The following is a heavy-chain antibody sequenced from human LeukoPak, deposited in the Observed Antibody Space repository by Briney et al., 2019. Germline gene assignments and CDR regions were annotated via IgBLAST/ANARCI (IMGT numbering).Heavy chain of an antibody. D-gene: IGHD6-13*01. Sequence: GGSLRLSCAAYGFTFSSYAMHWVRQAPGKGLEWVAVISYDGSNKYYADSVKGRFTISRDNSKNTLYLQMNSLRAEDTAVYYCARDELQGIAAAGTYWGQGTLVTVSS. CDR1: GFTFSSYA. CDR2: ISYDGSNK. J-gene: IGHJ4*02. V-gene: IGHV3-30*04. CDR3: ARDELQGIAAAGTY.